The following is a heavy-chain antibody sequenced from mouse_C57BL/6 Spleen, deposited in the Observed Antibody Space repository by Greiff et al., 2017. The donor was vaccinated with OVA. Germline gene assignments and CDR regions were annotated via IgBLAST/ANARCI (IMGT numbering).Heavy chain of an antibody. Sequence: VQLQQSGAELVRPGTSVKVSCKASGYAFTNYLIEWVKQRPGQGLEWIGVINPGSGGTNYNEKFKGKATLTADKSSSTAYMQLSSLTSEDSAVDFCARSLTGRYFDVWGTGTTVTVSS. V-gene: IGHV1-54*01. D-gene: IGHD4-1*01. CDR1: GYAFTNYL. J-gene: IGHJ1*03. CDR2: INPGSGGT. CDR3: ARSLTGRYFDV.